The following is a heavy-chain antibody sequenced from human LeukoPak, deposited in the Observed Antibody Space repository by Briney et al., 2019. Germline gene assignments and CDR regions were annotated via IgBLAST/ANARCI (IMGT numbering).Heavy chain of an antibody. CDR1: GGSINSYY. Sequence: SETLSLTCTVSGGSINSYYWSWIRQPPGKGLEWIGYIYYSGSTNYNPSLKSRVTISVDTSKNQFSLKLSSVTAADTAVYYCARSLPVFHSSWYDYWGQGTLVTVSS. V-gene: IGHV4-59*01. J-gene: IGHJ4*02. CDR3: ARSLPVFHSSWYDY. D-gene: IGHD6-13*01. CDR2: IYYSGST.